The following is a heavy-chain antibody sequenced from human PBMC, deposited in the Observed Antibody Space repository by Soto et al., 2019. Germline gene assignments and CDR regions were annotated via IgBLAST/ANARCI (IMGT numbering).Heavy chain of an antibody. V-gene: IGHV3-33*01. D-gene: IGHD6-6*01. CDR3: ARSPPGVAGRYYFDY. CDR1: GFSFSSYG. Sequence: QVQLVESGGGVVQPGRSLRLSCAASGFSFSSYGMHWVRQAPGKGLEWVAVIWYDGSNKYYGDSVKGRFTISRDNSKNTLYLQMTSLGAEDTAVYYCARSPPGVAGRYYFDYWGQGTLITVSS. J-gene: IGHJ4*02. CDR2: IWYDGSNK.